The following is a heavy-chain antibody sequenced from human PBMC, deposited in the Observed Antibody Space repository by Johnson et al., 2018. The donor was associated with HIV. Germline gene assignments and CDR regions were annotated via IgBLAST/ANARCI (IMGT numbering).Heavy chain of an antibody. CDR1: GFSFSDFG. D-gene: IGHD3-3*01. J-gene: IGHJ3*02. CDR2: IYNDGNT. Sequence: QVQLVESGGGLVQPGGSLRLSCAASGFSFSDFGMHWVHQAPGKGLEWVSVIYNDGNTYYADSVKGRFTISRDSSKNTLYLQMNSLRAEDTAVYYCAKDSPSSIQFLEWFPFFDIWGRGTMVTVSS. CDR3: AKDSPSSIQFLEWFPFFDI. V-gene: IGHV3-NL1*01.